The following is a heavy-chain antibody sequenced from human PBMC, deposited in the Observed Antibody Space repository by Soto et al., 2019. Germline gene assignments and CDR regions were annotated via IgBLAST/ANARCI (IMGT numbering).Heavy chain of an antibody. D-gene: IGHD6-13*01. Sequence: QVQLVQSGAEVRNHGASVKLSCKASGYTFNMYYMHWVRQAPGQGLEWMGVINPNGDTTTYAQRFQGRLTMTRDTSTSTVYMDLTSLRSEDTAVYYCAREGAAAARMFDNWGQGTLVTVSS. J-gene: IGHJ4*02. CDR3: AREGAAAARMFDN. CDR1: GYTFNMYY. V-gene: IGHV1-46*02. CDR2: INPNGDTT.